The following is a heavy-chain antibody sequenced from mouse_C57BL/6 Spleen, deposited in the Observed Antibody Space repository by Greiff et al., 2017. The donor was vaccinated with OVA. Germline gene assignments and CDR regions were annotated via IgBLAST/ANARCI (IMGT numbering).Heavy chain of an antibody. J-gene: IGHJ2*01. D-gene: IGHD1-1*01. Sequence: DVMLVESGGGLVKPGGSLKLSCAASGFTFSDYGMHWVRQAPEKGLEWVAYISSGSSTIYYADTVKGRFTISRDNAKNTLFLQMTSLRSEDTAMYYCARGSITTVVSFDYWGQGTTLTVSS. CDR2: ISSGSSTI. CDR1: GFTFSDYG. V-gene: IGHV5-17*01. CDR3: ARGSITTVVSFDY.